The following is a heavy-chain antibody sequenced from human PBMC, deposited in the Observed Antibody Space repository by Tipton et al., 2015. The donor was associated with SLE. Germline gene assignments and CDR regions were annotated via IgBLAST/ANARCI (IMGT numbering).Heavy chain of an antibody. J-gene: IGHJ3*02. CDR1: GYTFTSYD. CDR2: MNPKSGNT. Sequence: QSGPEVKKPGASVKVSCKASGYTFTSYDINWVRQATGQGLEWMGWMNPKSGNTGYAQKFQGRVTMTRNTSISTAYMELSSLRFEDTAVYYCVKDIDLWLLRGALDIWGQGTMVTVSS. V-gene: IGHV1-8*01. D-gene: IGHD3-10*01. CDR3: VKDIDLWLLRGALDI.